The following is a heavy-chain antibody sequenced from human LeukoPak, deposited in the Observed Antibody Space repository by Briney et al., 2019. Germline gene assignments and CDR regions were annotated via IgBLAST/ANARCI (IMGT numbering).Heavy chain of an antibody. CDR3: ARDLKVDYYGSGSYYESFDY. D-gene: IGHD3-10*01. CDR1: GFTFSSYW. J-gene: IGHJ4*02. CDR2: IKQDGSEK. Sequence: GGSLRLSCAASGFTFSSYWMGWVRQAPGKGLEWVANIKQDGSEKYYVDSVKGRFTISRDNAKNSLYLQMNSLRAEDTAVYYCARDLKVDYYGSGSYYESFDYWGQGTLVTVSS. V-gene: IGHV3-7*01.